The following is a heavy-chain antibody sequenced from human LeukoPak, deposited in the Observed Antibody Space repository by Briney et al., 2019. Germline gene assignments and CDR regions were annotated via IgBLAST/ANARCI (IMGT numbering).Heavy chain of an antibody. CDR2: ISSSSSYI. V-gene: IGHV3-21*01. D-gene: IGHD3-9*01. CDR1: GFTFSSYS. J-gene: IGHJ4*02. CDR3: ARAAGYFDWLSTLDY. Sequence: GGSLRLSCAASGFTFSSYSMNCVRQAPGKGLEWVSSISSSSSYIYYADSVKGRFTISRDNAKNSLYLQMNSLRAEDTAVYYCARAAGYFDWLSTLDYWGQGTLVTVSS.